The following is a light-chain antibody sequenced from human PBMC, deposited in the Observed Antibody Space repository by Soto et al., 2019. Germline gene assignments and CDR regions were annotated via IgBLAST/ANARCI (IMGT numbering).Light chain of an antibody. J-gene: IGLJ1*01. CDR3: AAWDDSLEGYV. Sequence: QSVLTQPPSASGTPGQRITVSCFGSNSNIGRNAVNWYQQLPGTAPKLLIYSNDQRRPPGVPDRFSGSKSATSASLAISGLQSEDEADYYCAAWDDSLEGYVFGTGTKLTVL. CDR2: SND. CDR1: NSNIGRNA. V-gene: IGLV1-44*01.